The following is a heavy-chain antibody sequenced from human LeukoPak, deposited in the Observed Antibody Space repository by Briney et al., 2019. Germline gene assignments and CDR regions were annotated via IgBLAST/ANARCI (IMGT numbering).Heavy chain of an antibody. V-gene: IGHV1-69*04. CDR3: AASYYDSSGPDY. CDR2: IIPILGIA. J-gene: IGHJ4*02. CDR1: GGTFSSYA. Sequence: GASVKVSCKASGGTFSSYAISWVRQAPGPRLEWMGRIIPILGIANYAQKFQGRVTITADKSTSTAYMELSSLRSEDTAVYYCAASYYDSSGPDYWGQGTLVTVSS. D-gene: IGHD3-22*01.